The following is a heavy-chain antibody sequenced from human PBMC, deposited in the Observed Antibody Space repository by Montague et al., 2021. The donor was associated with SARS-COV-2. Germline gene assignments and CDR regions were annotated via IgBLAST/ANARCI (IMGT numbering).Heavy chain of an antibody. Sequence: SETLSLTCTVSGGSISGSSYYWGWIRQPPGKGLEWIGSIYYSGSTYYNPTLKSRVTISVDTSKNQFSLKLSSVTAADTAVYYCARGLDPWGQGTLVTVSS. CDR3: ARGLDP. J-gene: IGHJ5*02. V-gene: IGHV4-39*01. CDR1: GGSISGSSYY. CDR2: IYYSGST.